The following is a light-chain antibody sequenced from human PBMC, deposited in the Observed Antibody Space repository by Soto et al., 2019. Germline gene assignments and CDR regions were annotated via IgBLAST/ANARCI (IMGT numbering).Light chain of an antibody. CDR3: SSYTTSSTYVV. V-gene: IGLV2-14*01. CDR1: SSDVGGSNS. J-gene: IGLJ2*01. CDR2: DVS. Sequence: QSVLTQPASVSGSPGQSITISCTGTSSDVGGSNSVSWYQQHPGKAPKLMIYDVSNRPSGVSNRFSGSKSGNTASLTISGLQAEDEADYHCSSYTTSSTYVVFGGGTKLTVL.